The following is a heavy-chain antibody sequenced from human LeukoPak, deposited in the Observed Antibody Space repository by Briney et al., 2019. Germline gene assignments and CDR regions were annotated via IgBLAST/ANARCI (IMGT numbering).Heavy chain of an antibody. D-gene: IGHD3-22*01. CDR3: ATSLPYGYYDSGGSNWFDP. Sequence: GASVKVSCKASGVTFTSSAFQWVRQARGQRLEWIGWIVVGSGNTNYAQKFQERVTITRDMSTSTAYLELSSLRSEDTAVYYCATSLPYGYYDSGGSNWFDPWGQGALVTVSS. CDR2: IVVGSGNT. V-gene: IGHV1-58*01. CDR1: GVTFTSSA. J-gene: IGHJ5*02.